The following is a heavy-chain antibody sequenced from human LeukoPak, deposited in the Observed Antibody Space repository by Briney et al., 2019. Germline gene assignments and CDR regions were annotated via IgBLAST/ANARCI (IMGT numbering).Heavy chain of an antibody. CDR2: ISSSGDTI. J-gene: IGHJ5*02. D-gene: IGHD2-15*01. CDR3: AREDPRIIGYCSGGSCNWFDP. CDR1: GFTFSSYE. V-gene: IGHV3-48*03. Sequence: GGSLRLSCAASGFTFSSYEMNWVRRAPGKGLEWVSYISSSGDTIYYADSVKGRFTISRDNAKNSLYLQMNSLGAEDTAVYYCAREDPRIIGYCSGGSCNWFDPWGQGTLVTVSS.